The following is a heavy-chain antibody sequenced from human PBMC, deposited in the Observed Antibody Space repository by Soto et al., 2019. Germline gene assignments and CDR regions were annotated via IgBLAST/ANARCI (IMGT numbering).Heavy chain of an antibody. CDR2: ISYDGSNK. D-gene: IGHD5-12*01. CDR1: GFTFSSYA. V-gene: IGHV3-30-3*01. J-gene: IGHJ4*02. CDR3: ARAGGYSGYVDY. Sequence: QVQLVESGGGVVQPGRSLRLSCAASGFTFSSYAMHWVRQAPGKGLEWVAVISYDGSNKYYADSVKGRFTISRDNSKNTLYLQMNSRSAEDTAVYYCARAGGYSGYVDYLGQGTLVTVSS.